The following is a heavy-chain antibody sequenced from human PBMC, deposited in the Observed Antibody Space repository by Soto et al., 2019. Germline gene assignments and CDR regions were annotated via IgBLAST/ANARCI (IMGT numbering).Heavy chain of an antibody. Sequence: GGSLRLSCAASGFTFNGYSMSWVRQAPGKGLEWVSAISGRGGCRYYADSVKGRFTISRDNSKNTLYLQMNSPRAEDTAVYDCAKGIEQWGPGYSGYDRMDVWGQGTTVTVSS. J-gene: IGHJ6*02. D-gene: IGHD6-19*01. CDR3: AKGIEQWGPGYSGYDRMDV. CDR1: GFTFNGYS. CDR2: ISGRGGCR. V-gene: IGHV3-23*01.